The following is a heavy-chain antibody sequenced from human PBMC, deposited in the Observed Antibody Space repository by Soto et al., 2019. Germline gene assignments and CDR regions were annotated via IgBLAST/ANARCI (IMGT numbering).Heavy chain of an antibody. CDR3: ARERGNWGYYYYYMDV. Sequence: SQTLSLTCAISGDSVSSNSAAWNWIRQSPSRGLEWLGRTYYRSKWYNDYAVSVKSRITINPDTTKNQFSLQLNSVTPEDTAVYYCARERGNWGYYYYYMDVWGKGTTVTVSS. V-gene: IGHV6-1*01. CDR2: TYYRSKWYN. D-gene: IGHD7-27*01. J-gene: IGHJ6*03. CDR1: GDSVSSNSAA.